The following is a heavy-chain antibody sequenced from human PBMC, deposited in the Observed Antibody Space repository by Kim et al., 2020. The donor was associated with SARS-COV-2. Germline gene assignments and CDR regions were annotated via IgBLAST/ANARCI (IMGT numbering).Heavy chain of an antibody. Sequence: GGSLRLSCAASGYTFSRHGMHWVRQAPGKGLEWVAIIWNDGGSKYYADSVKGRFTISKDNSKNMVYLQMNSLRAEDTAVYYGAKDDSQYCRSTSCGGHGMDGWGQGTTVTVSS. CDR1: GYTFSRHG. CDR2: IWNDGGSK. CDR3: AKDDSQYCRSTSCGGHGMDG. J-gene: IGHJ6*02. D-gene: IGHD2-2*01. V-gene: IGHV3-33*03.